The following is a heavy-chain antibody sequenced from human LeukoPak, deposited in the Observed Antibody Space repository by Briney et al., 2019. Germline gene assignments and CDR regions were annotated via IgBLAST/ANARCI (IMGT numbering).Heavy chain of an antibody. Sequence: GGSLRLSCAASGFTFSSSTMNLVRQAPGKGLEWVSSISSSSSYIYYADSVKGRFTISRNNAKNSLYLQMNSLRAEDTAVYYCARDGVAGSFDYWGQGTLVTVSS. J-gene: IGHJ4*02. CDR2: ISSSSSYI. D-gene: IGHD6-19*01. V-gene: IGHV3-21*01. CDR1: GFTFSSST. CDR3: ARDGVAGSFDY.